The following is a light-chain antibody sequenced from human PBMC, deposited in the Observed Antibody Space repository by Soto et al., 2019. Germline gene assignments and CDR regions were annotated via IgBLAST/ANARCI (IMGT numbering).Light chain of an antibody. V-gene: IGKV1-5*01. CDR3: QQYNSYPEYT. CDR1: QSISSW. J-gene: IGKJ2*01. Sequence: DIQMTQSPSTLSASVGDRVTITCRASQSISSWLAWYQQKPGKAPKLLIYDASSLESGVPSRFSGSGSGTEFTLTISSLQSDDFATYYWQQYNSYPEYTFGQGTKLEIK. CDR2: DAS.